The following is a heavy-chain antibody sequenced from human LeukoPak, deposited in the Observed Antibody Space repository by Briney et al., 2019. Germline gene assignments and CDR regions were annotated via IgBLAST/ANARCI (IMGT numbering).Heavy chain of an antibody. CDR3: AEGYYYGSGSYITPLGY. CDR1: GFTFSSYA. V-gene: IGHV3-23*01. CDR2: ISGSGGST. J-gene: IGHJ4*02. D-gene: IGHD3-10*01. Sequence: GGSLRLSCAASGFTFSSYAMSWARQAPGKGLEWVSAISGSGGSTYYADSVKGRFTISRDNSKNTLYLQMNSLRAEDTAVYYCAEGYYYGSGSYITPLGYWGQGTLVTVSS.